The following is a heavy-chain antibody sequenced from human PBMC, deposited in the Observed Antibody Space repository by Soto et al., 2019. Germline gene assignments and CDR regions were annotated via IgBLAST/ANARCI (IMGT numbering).Heavy chain of an antibody. CDR2: IYYSGST. Sequence: SETLSLTCSVSGGSINSGGYYWSWIRQHPGKGREWIGYIYYSGSTYYNPSLKSRITLSVDTSKNQFSLKVSSVTAADTAVYYCARAPDILTGYPTYYCLDVCGQGSTVSV. V-gene: IGHV4-31*03. D-gene: IGHD3-9*01. CDR1: GGSINSGGYY. J-gene: IGHJ6*02. CDR3: ARAPDILTGYPTYYCLDV.